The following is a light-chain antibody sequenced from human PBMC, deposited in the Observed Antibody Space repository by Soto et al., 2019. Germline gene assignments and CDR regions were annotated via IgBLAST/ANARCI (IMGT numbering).Light chain of an antibody. CDR2: AAS. V-gene: IGKV1-9*01. J-gene: IGKJ2*01. Sequence: IQLTQSPSSLSASVGDRVTITCRASQGISSYLAWYQQKPAKAPKLLIYAASTLQSGLPSRFSGSGSGTDFTLTISSLHPEDFATYYCQQLESYQDTLGQGTKLEIK. CDR1: QGISSY. CDR3: QQLESYQDT.